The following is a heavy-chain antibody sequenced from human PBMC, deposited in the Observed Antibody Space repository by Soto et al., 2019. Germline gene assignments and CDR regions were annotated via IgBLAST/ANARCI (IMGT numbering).Heavy chain of an antibody. D-gene: IGHD3-10*01. CDR3: AKDTLYYYGSGSYYGGSQYYGMDV. J-gene: IGHJ6*02. V-gene: IGHV3-23*01. CDR1: GFTFSSYA. Sequence: EVQLLESGGGLVQPGGSLRLSCAASGFTFSSYAMSWVRQAPGKGLEWVSAISGSGGSTYYADSVKGRFTISRDNSKNTLYLQMNSLRAEDTAVYYCAKDTLYYYGSGSYYGGSQYYGMDVWGQGTTVTVSS. CDR2: ISGSGGST.